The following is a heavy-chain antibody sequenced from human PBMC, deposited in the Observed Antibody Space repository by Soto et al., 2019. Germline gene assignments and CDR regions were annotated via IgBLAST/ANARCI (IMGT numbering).Heavy chain of an antibody. D-gene: IGHD4-4*01. CDR2: INPIFGTA. V-gene: IGHV1-69*12. Sequence: QVQLVQSGAAVKKPGSSVKVSCKASGGTFSTYPISWVRQAPGQGLEWMGGINPIFGTANYAQKLQGRVTITADESTTTAYMQLSSLRSDDTAVYYCARLRASNYEAYQHWGQGTLVPVSS. J-gene: IGHJ1*01. CDR1: GGTFSTYP. CDR3: ARLRASNYEAYQH.